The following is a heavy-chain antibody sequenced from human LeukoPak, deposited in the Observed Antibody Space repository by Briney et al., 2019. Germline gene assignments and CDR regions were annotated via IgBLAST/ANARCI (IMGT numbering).Heavy chain of an antibody. J-gene: IGHJ4*02. CDR3: ARERGGNSGFH. CDR2: INLNSGDT. V-gene: IGHV1-2*02. CDR1: GYTFTGYY. D-gene: IGHD4-23*01. Sequence: GASVNVSCKASGYTFTGYYMHWVRQAPGQGLEWMGWINLNSGDTHYAQTFQGRVTMTRDTSISTGYMEVSSLISDDTAVYYCARERGGNSGFHWGQGTLVTVSS.